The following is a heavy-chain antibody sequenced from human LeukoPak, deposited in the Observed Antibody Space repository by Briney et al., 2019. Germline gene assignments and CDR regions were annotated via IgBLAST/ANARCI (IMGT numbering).Heavy chain of an antibody. CDR1: GYTLTELS. Sequence: ASVKVSCKVSGYTLTELSMHWVRQAPGKGLEWMGGFDPEDGETIYAQKFQGRVTMTEDTSTDTAYMELSSLRAEDTAVYYCAKDTDYGSGSQIDYWGQGTLVTVSS. D-gene: IGHD3-10*01. J-gene: IGHJ4*02. CDR2: FDPEDGET. V-gene: IGHV1-24*01. CDR3: AKDTDYGSGSQIDY.